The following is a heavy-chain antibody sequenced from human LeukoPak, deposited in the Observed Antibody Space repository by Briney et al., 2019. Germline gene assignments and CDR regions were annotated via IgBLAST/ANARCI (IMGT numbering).Heavy chain of an antibody. D-gene: IGHD3-10*01. Sequence: SETLSLTCSVSGDSFSIYYWSWIRQPAGKGLEWIGRIYTSGSTHYNPSLKSRVTMSVDTSKNQFSLQLSSVTAADTAVYYCARVVRFGEPTIDYWGQGTLVTVSS. CDR3: ARVVRFGEPTIDY. CDR1: GDSFSIYY. J-gene: IGHJ4*02. V-gene: IGHV4-4*07. CDR2: IYTSGST.